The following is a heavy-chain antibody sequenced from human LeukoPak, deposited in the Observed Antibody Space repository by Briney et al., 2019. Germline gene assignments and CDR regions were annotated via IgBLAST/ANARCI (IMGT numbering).Heavy chain of an antibody. D-gene: IGHD2-2*01. V-gene: IGHV4-39*07. CDR3: ARVGYCSSTSCYRTAYFDY. J-gene: IGHJ4*02. CDR1: GGSISSSSYY. CDR2: IYYSGST. Sequence: PSETLSLTCTVSGGSISSSSYYWGWIRQPPGKGLEWIGSIYYSGSTYYNPSLKSRITISVDTSKNQFSLKLSSVTAADTAVYYCARVGYCSSTSCYRTAYFDYWGQGTLVTVSS.